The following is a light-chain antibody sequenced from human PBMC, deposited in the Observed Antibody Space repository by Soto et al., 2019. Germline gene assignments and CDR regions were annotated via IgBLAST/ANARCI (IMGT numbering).Light chain of an antibody. CDR3: QHRSTWPRLT. V-gene: IGKV3-11*01. CDR2: DTS. CDR1: QSVMSS. Sequence: EIVLTQSPATLSLSPGERATLSCRASQSVMSSLAWYQQRPGQAPRLLIYDTSNRATGIPARFSGSGSGTDFTLNIGSLELEDFAVYYCQHRSTWPRLTFGGGTKVEIK. J-gene: IGKJ4*01.